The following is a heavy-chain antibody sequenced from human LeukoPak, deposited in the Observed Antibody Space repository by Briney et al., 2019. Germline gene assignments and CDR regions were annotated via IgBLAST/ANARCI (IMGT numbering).Heavy chain of an antibody. V-gene: IGHV3-30*18. CDR2: ISYDGSNK. CDR3: AKGGYYLYYIYY. Sequence: GRSLRFTCAASGFTFSSYGMHWVRQAPGKGLEWVAVISYDGSNKYYADSVKGRFTISRDNSKNTLYLQMNSLRAEDTAVYYCAKGGYYLYYIYYWGQGTLVTVSS. J-gene: IGHJ4*02. CDR1: GFTFSSYG. D-gene: IGHD3-22*01.